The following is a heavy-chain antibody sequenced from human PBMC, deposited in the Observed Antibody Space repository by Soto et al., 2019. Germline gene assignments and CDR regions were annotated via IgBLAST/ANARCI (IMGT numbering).Heavy chain of an antibody. J-gene: IGHJ4*02. CDR2: IYYSGST. Sequence: SSETLSLTCTVSGGSISSGDYYWSWIRQPPGKGLEWIGYIYYSGSTYYNPSLKSRVTISVDTSKNQFSLKLSSVTAADTAVYYCARVALYDSSGYYRYYFDYWGQGTLVTVSS. D-gene: IGHD3-22*01. CDR3: ARVALYDSSGYYRYYFDY. CDR1: GGSISSGDYY. V-gene: IGHV4-30-4*01.